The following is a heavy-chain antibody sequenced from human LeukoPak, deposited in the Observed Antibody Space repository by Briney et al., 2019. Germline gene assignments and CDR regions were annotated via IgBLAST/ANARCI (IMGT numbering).Heavy chain of an antibody. Sequence: PSETLSLTCTVSGGSISSGDYYWSWIRQPPGKGLEWIGYIYYSGSTYYNPSLKSRVTISVDTSKNQFSLKLSSVTAADTAVYYCARGRGLGPFDYWGQGTLVTVSS. D-gene: IGHD5-24*01. CDR1: GGSISSGDYY. V-gene: IGHV4-30-4*01. J-gene: IGHJ4*02. CDR2: IYYSGST. CDR3: ARGRGLGPFDY.